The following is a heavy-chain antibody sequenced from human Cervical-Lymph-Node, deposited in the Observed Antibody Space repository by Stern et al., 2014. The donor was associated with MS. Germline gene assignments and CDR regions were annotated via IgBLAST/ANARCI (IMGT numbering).Heavy chain of an antibody. CDR3: AKERGDSFDFAT. CDR1: GGTFSTHV. D-gene: IGHD2-21*02. CDR2: ISPMFGRA. J-gene: IGHJ4*02. Sequence: VQLVESGAEVKKPGSSVRVSCKASGGTFSTHVISWIRQAPAQGLEWMGGISPMFGRARYAHKFQGRLKITADESTTTAHMEFSSLTSEDVAVYYCAKERGDSFDFATWGQGTLVTVSS. V-gene: IGHV1-69*01.